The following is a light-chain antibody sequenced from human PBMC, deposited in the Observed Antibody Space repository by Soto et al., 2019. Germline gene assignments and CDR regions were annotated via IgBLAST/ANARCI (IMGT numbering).Light chain of an antibody. V-gene: IGKV3-11*01. CDR2: DAS. CDR3: QQRSDWPRT. CDR1: QSIYSY. Sequence: EIVLTQSPATLSLSPGERATLSCRASQSIYSYLAWYQQRPGQAPRLVIYDASSRATGIPARFSASGSGSDFTLTIGSLEPEDFAVYCCQQRSDWPRTFGRGTKLEIK. J-gene: IGKJ2*01.